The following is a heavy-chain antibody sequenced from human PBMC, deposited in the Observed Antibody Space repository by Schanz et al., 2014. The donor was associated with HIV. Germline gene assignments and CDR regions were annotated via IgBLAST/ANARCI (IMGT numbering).Heavy chain of an antibody. CDR1: GYIFTSNG. J-gene: IGHJ5*02. V-gene: IGHV1-18*01. CDR2: ISTSNGNT. D-gene: IGHD4-4*01. Sequence: QVQLLQSGTEVKTPGASVKVSCKTSGYIFTSNGISWVRQAPGQGLEWMGWISTSNGNTNYAQKFQGRVTMTTDTSTSTAYMELRSLRSDDTAVYYCAREKTTLNWFDPWGQGTLVTVSS. CDR3: AREKTTLNWFDP.